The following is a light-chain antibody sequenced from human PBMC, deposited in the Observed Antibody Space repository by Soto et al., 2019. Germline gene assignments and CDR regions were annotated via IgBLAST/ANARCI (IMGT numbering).Light chain of an antibody. J-gene: IGLJ1*01. CDR2: EVS. V-gene: IGLV2-8*01. CDR3: SSYAGSNNFV. Sequence: QSALTQPPSASGSPGQSVTISCTGTSSDVGGYNYVSWYQRHPGKAPKLIISEVSKRPSGVPDRFSGSKSGNTASLTVSGLQAEDEADYYCSSYAGSNNFVFGTGTKLTVL. CDR1: SSDVGGYNY.